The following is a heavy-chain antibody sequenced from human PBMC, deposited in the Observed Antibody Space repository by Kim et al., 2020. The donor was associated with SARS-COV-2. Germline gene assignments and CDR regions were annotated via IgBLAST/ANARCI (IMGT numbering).Heavy chain of an antibody. V-gene: IGHV3-23*05. Sequence: TFYADSVKGRFTVSGDISRSTLYLQMDSMRVEDTAIYYCTNMNLYDGYSFWGQGTQVTVSS. CDR2: T. D-gene: IGHD2-15*01. J-gene: IGHJ4*02. CDR3: TNMNLYDGYSF.